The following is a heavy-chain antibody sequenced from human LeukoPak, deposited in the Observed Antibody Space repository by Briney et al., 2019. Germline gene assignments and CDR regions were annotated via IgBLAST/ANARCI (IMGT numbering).Heavy chain of an antibody. D-gene: IGHD4-17*01. Sequence: GGSLRLSCAASGFIFSDYYMTWIRQAPGKGLEWVSYISYSGSTIYYADSVKGRFTISRDNAKNSLYLQMNSLRAEDTAVYYCAREGMSTVTTHAFDIWGQGTMVTVSS. CDR2: ISYSGSTI. CDR3: AREGMSTVTTHAFDI. CDR1: GFIFSDYY. J-gene: IGHJ3*02. V-gene: IGHV3-11*01.